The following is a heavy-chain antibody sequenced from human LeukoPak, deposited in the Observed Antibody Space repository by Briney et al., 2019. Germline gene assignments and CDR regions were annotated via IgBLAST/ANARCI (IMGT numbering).Heavy chain of an antibody. V-gene: IGHV1-2*02. CDR1: GGTFSTYA. CDR2: INPNSGGT. Sequence: ASVKVSCKASGGTFSTYAISWVRQAPGQGLEWMGWINPNSGGTNYAQKFQGRVTMTRDTSISTAYVELSRLRSDDTAVYYCAREAGYSGYDFGYWGQGTLVTVSS. D-gene: IGHD5-12*01. CDR3: AREAGYSGYDFGY. J-gene: IGHJ4*02.